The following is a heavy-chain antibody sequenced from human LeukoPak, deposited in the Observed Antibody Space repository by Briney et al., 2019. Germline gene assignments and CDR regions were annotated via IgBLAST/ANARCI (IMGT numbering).Heavy chain of an antibody. CDR1: GGTFINYA. CDR3: ARPRYCSSTSCPDAFDI. Sequence: SVKVSCKASGGTFINYAISWVRQAPGQGLEWMGGIIPIFGTANYAQKFQGRVTITADESTSTAYMELSSLRSEDTAVYYCARPRYCSSTSCPDAFDIWGQGTMVTVSS. V-gene: IGHV1-69*01. CDR2: IIPIFGTA. J-gene: IGHJ3*02. D-gene: IGHD2-2*01.